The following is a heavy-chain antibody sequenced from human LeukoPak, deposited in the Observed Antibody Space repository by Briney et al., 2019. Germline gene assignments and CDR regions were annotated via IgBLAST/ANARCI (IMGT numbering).Heavy chain of an antibody. V-gene: IGHV4-59*08. Sequence: SETLSLTCTVSGGSISSYYWSWIRQPPGKGLEWIGYIYYSGSTNYNPSLKSRVTISVDTSKNQFSLKLSSVTAADTAVYYCARRGSSGWYRGDAFDIWGQGTKVTVS. D-gene: IGHD6-19*01. CDR2: IYYSGST. J-gene: IGHJ3*02. CDR1: GGSISSYY. CDR3: ARRGSSGWYRGDAFDI.